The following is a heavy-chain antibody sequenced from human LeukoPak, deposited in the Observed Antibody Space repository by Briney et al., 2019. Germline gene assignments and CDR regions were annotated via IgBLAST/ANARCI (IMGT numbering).Heavy chain of an antibody. D-gene: IGHD3-3*01. CDR1: GYTFTGYY. J-gene: IGHJ6*02. CDR3: AREGYYDFWSGYYDYYYYGMDV. CDR2: INPNSGGT. V-gene: IGHV1-2*02. Sequence: GASVKVSCKASGYTFTGYYMHWVRQAPGRGLEWMGWINPNSGGTNYAQKFQGRVTMTRDTSISTAYMELSRLRSDDTAMYYCAREGYYDFWSGYYDYYYYGMDVWGQGTTVTVSS.